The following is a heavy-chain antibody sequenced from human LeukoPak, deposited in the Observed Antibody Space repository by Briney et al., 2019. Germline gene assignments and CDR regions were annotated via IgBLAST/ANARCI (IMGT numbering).Heavy chain of an antibody. CDR1: GFTFSSYS. CDR3: ARRMSSGTYSIDY. CDR2: ISSSSTI. J-gene: IGHJ4*02. V-gene: IGHV3-48*01. Sequence: GGSLRLSCAASGFTFSSYSMNWVRQAPGKGLEWVSYISSSSTIYYADSVKGRFTISRDNAKSSLYLQMNSLRAEDTAVYYCARRMSSGTYSIDYWGQGTLVTVSS. D-gene: IGHD1-26*01.